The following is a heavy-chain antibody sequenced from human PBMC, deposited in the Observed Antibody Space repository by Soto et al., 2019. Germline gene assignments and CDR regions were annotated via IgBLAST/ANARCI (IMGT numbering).Heavy chain of an antibody. CDR2: ISSNGGST. Sequence: PGGSLRLSCAASAFTFSSYAMHWVRQAPGKGLEYVSAISSNGGSTYYADSVKGRFTISRDNSKNTLYLQMNSLRAEDTALFYFARRGAYGDYASNGYYFDYWGQGTLVTVSS. CDR3: ARRGAYGDYASNGYYFDY. D-gene: IGHD4-17*01. CDR1: AFTFSSYA. J-gene: IGHJ4*02. V-gene: IGHV3-64*04.